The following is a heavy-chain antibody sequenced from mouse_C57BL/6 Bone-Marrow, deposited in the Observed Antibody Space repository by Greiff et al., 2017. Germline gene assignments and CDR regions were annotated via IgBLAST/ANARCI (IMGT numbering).Heavy chain of an antibody. CDR3: ARQLGRFAY. J-gene: IGHJ3*01. D-gene: IGHD4-1*01. Sequence: EVNLVESGGGLVKPGGSLKLSCAASGFTFSSYAMSWVRQTPEKRLEWVATISDGGSYTYYPVNVKGRFTISRDNAKNNLYLQMSHLKSEDTAMYYCARQLGRFAYWGQGTLVTVSA. CDR1: GFTFSSYA. V-gene: IGHV5-4*03. CDR2: ISDGGSYT.